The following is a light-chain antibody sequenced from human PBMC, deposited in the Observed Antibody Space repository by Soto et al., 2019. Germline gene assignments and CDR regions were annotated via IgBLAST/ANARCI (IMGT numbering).Light chain of an antibody. V-gene: IGKV3-20*01. CDR2: GVS. J-gene: IGKJ1*01. CDR1: QSFDNTF. Sequence: EIVLTQSPGSLSLSPGERATLSCRASQSFDNTFFAWYQKKPGQAPRLLLYGVSKRATGIPDRYSGSGSGTDFTLTISRQESEDSAVYYCQQDMNSVPFGRGTRVEIK. CDR3: QQDMNSVP.